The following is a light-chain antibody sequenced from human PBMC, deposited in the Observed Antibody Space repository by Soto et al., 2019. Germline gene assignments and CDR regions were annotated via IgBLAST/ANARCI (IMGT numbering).Light chain of an antibody. V-gene: IGKV3-15*01. CDR2: DTS. J-gene: IGKJ4*01. CDR3: NQYNNWPLT. Sequence: EIVMTQSPATLSVSPGESATLSCRSSQNIRNNLAWYQQKPGQAPRLLFSDTSTRATTVQARFNGSGSGTEFSLAIRNLQSEDFAVYYCNQYNNWPLTFGGGTKVDIK. CDR1: QNIRNN.